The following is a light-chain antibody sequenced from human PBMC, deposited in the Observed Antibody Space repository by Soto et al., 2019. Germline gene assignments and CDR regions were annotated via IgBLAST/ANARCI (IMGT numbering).Light chain of an antibody. CDR2: EVN. V-gene: IGLV2-8*01. Sequence: QSALTQPPSASGSAGQSVTIPCTGTGIDDYDYNYVSWYQQHPGKVPKLIIFEVNKGPSGVPDRFSGSKSGTTASLTVSGLQAEDEADYYCSSFAVSPVIFGGGTKLTVL. CDR1: GIDDYDYNY. CDR3: SSFAVSPVI. J-gene: IGLJ2*01.